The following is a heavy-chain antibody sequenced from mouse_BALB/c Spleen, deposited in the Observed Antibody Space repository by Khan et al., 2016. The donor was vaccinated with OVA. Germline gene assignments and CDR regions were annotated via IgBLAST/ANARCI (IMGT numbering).Heavy chain of an antibody. CDR3: TRPAYDGYYGY. CDR2: ISTYTGNT. V-gene: IGHV1S137*01. Sequence: VQLQESGPELVRPGVSGKISCKGSGYICTDSAMHWVKQSHAKSLEWFGLISTYTGNTNYNQKFKGKATMTVDKSSSTAYMELARSTYEDSAISARTRPAYDGYYGYWGQGTTLTVSS. CDR1: GYICTDSA. D-gene: IGHD2-3*01. J-gene: IGHJ2*01.